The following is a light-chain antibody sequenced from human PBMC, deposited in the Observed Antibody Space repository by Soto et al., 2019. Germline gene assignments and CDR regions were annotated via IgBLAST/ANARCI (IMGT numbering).Light chain of an antibody. CDR1: SSDVGGYNY. CDR2: EVS. Sequence: QSALTQPASVSGSPGQSITISCTGTSSDVGGYNYVSWYQQHPGKAPKRMISEVSNRPSGVSHRFSGSKSGNTAALTVSGLQAEDEADYSCSSYTSSSTRVFGGGTKLTVL. CDR3: SSYTSSSTRV. J-gene: IGLJ3*02. V-gene: IGLV2-14*01.